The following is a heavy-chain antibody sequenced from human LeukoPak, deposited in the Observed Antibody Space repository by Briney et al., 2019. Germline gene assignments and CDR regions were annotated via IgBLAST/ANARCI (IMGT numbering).Heavy chain of an antibody. D-gene: IGHD3-22*01. J-gene: IGHJ6*02. Sequence: GGSLRLSCAASGFTFTNAWMSWVRQAPGKGLEWVAVISYDGSSEYYADSVKGRFTISRDNSKNTLHLQMNSLRAEDTAVYYCTRAYDSSGYYDYYYGMDVWGQGTTVTVSS. CDR1: GFTFTNAW. CDR2: ISYDGSSE. CDR3: TRAYDSSGYYDYYYGMDV. V-gene: IGHV3-30-3*01.